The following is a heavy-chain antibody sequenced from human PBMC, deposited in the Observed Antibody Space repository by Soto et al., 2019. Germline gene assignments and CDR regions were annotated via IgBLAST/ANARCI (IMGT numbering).Heavy chain of an antibody. CDR3: ARESSGSSRWYRSCGMDV. V-gene: IGHV1-18*01. J-gene: IGHJ6*02. CDR2: ISTKNGNT. Sequence: QVQLVQSGDEAKKPGASVKVSCKASGYIFSRFDISWVRQAPGQGLEWMGWISTKNGNTDYAQNVQGRVTMTTDTTTSTAYLELRSLRPEDTAIYYCARESSGSSRWYRSCGMDVWGQGTTVTVSS. CDR1: GYIFSRFD. D-gene: IGHD6-13*01.